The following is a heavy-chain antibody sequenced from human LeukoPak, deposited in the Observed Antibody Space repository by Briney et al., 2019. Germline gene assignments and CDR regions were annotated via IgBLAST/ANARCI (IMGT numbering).Heavy chain of an antibody. Sequence: GGSLRLSCAASGFTFSSYAMHWVRQAPGKGLEWVAVISYDGSNEYYADSVKGRFTISRDNSKNTLYLQMNSLRAEDTAVYYCAREEVWFGEYYFDYWGQGTLVTVSS. CDR3: AREEVWFGEYYFDY. CDR2: ISYDGSNE. J-gene: IGHJ4*02. D-gene: IGHD3-10*01. V-gene: IGHV3-30-3*01. CDR1: GFTFSSYA.